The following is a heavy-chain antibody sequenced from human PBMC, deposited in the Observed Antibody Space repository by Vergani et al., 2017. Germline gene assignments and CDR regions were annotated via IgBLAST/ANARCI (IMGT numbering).Heavy chain of an antibody. J-gene: IGHJ4*02. D-gene: IGHD1-26*01. Sequence: EVKLLESGGSLKQPGGSVRHPCAASGVTFSTYAMHWVRQAPGKGLECVSALTGGGGSTYYADSFKGRFIISRDNSRDTLYLQMNSLRPEDTATYYCVKDAVSYENFFDSWGQGTLVTVSS. CDR3: VKDAVSYENFFDS. V-gene: IGHV3-23*01. CDR1: GVTFSTYA. CDR2: LTGGGGST.